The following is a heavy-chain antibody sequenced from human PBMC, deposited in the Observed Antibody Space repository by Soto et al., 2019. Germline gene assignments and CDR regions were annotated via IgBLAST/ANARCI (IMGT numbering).Heavy chain of an antibody. CDR2: INHSGST. J-gene: IGHJ4*02. V-gene: IGHV4-34*01. Sequence: PSETLSLTCAVYGGSFSGYYWSWIRQPPGKGLEWIGEINHSGSTNYNPSLRSRVTISVDTSKNQFSLKLSSVTAADTAVYYCARADYGDAIYYFDYWGQGTPVTVSS. CDR3: ARADYGDAIYYFDY. D-gene: IGHD4-17*01. CDR1: GGSFSGYY.